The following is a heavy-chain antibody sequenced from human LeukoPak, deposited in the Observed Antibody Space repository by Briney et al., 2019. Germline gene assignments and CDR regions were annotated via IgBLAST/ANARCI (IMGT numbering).Heavy chain of an antibody. J-gene: IGHJ5*02. CDR1: GGSISSGGYS. CDR2: IYNSGST. V-gene: IGHV4-31*11. Sequence: SETLSLTCAVSGGSISSGGYSWSWIRQPPGKGLEWIGYIYNSGSTSYNPSLMSRLPIAVDTSKNQFSLKLSSVPGADTAVYYCAREADYYDRSGYLGFDPWGQGTLVTVSS. D-gene: IGHD3-22*01. CDR3: AREADYYDRSGYLGFDP.